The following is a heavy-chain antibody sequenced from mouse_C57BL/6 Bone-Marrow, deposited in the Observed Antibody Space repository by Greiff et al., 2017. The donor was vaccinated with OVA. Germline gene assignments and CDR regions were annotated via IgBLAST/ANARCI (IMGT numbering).Heavy chain of an antibody. CDR2: ISSGGDYI. CDR1: GFTFSSYA. CDR3: TRDGYYAMDY. J-gene: IGHJ4*01. D-gene: IGHD2-3*01. Sequence: EVMLVESGEGLVKPGGSLKLSCAASGFTFSSYAMSWVRQTPEKRLEWVAYISSGGDYIYYADTVKGTFTLSRDNARTTLYLQMSSLKSEDTAMYYCTRDGYYAMDYWGQGTAVTVSS. V-gene: IGHV5-9-1*02.